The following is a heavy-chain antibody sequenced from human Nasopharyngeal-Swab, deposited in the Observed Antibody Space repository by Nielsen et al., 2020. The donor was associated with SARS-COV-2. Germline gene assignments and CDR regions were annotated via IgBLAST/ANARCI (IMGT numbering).Heavy chain of an antibody. CDR1: GFTFSSYW. CDR3: TRDQRTFDWPPMDV. Sequence: GGDLRLSCASSGFTFSSYWMHWVRQAPGKGLVCVSRINTDGSETGYADSVTGRFTISRDNTKNTLSLQMNSLRAEDTGIYYCTRDQRTFDWPPMDVWGQGTTVTVSS. D-gene: IGHD3-9*01. V-gene: IGHV3-74*01. CDR2: INTDGSET. J-gene: IGHJ6*02.